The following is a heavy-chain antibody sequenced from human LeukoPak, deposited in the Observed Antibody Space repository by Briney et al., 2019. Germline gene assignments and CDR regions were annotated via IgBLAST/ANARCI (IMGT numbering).Heavy chain of an antibody. CDR2: IYHSGST. CDR1: GGSISSSNW. D-gene: IGHD3-10*01. J-gene: IGHJ4*02. Sequence: PSETLSLTCAVSGGSISSSNWWSWVRQPPGKGLEWIGEIYHSGSTNYNPSLKSRVTISVDKSKNQFSLKLSSVTAADTAVYYCARDGSGSYEAYVDYWGQGTLVTVSS. CDR3: ARDGSGSYEAYVDY. V-gene: IGHV4-4*02.